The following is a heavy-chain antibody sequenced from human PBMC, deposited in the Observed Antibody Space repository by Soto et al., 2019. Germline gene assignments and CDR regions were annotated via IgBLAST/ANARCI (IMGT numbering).Heavy chain of an antibody. D-gene: IGHD3-16*01. V-gene: IGHV3-30*19. J-gene: IGHJ4*02. CDR2: TSYDGNNK. Sequence: QLQLVESGGGVVQPGTSLRLSCTASGFMFKSYVMHWVRQAPGMGLEWVALTSYDGNNKYYGDSVKGRFTVSRDNSKNTLHLQMDSLRPEDTALYYCARWGTTGGFDLWGQGTLVSVSS. CDR1: GFMFKSYV. CDR3: ARWGTTGGFDL.